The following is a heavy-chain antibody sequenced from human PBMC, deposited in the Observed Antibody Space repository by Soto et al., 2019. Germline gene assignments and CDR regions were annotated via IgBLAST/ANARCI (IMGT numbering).Heavy chain of an antibody. CDR1: GGSVSSYY. Sequence: SETLSLTCTVSGGSVSSYYWNWVRQPAGRGLEWIGRMYTSGSTNYNPSLKSRVTMSVDTSKNQFSLKLSSVTAADTAVYYCARDYKDDYSLGNWFGPWGQGTVVT. CDR3: ARDYKDDYSLGNWFGP. D-gene: IGHD2-15*01. CDR2: MYTSGST. V-gene: IGHV4-4*07. J-gene: IGHJ5*02.